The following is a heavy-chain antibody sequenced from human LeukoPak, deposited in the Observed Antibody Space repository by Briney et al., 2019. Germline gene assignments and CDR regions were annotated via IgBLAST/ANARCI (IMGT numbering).Heavy chain of an antibody. Sequence: SVKVSCKASGGTFSSYAIIWVRQAPGQGLEWMGGIIPIFGTANYAQKFQGRVTITADESTSTAYMELSSLRSEDTAVYYCARAEPRYYDSSGSTGDFDYWGQGTLVTVSS. CDR2: IIPIFGTA. V-gene: IGHV1-69*13. CDR1: GGTFSSYA. J-gene: IGHJ4*02. CDR3: ARAEPRYYDSSGSTGDFDY. D-gene: IGHD3-22*01.